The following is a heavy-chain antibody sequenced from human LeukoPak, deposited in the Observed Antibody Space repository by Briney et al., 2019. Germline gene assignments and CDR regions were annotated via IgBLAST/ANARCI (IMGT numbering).Heavy chain of an antibody. CDR1: GGSFSGYY. CDR2: INHSGST. CDR3: ARGSITGTNWFDP. D-gene: IGHD1-7*01. J-gene: IGHJ5*02. Sequence: SETLSLTCAVYGGSFSGYYWSWIRQPPGKGLEWIGEINHSGSTNYNPSLKSRVTISVDTSKNQFSLKLSSVTAADTAVYYCARGSITGTNWFDPWGQGTLVTVSS. V-gene: IGHV4-34*01.